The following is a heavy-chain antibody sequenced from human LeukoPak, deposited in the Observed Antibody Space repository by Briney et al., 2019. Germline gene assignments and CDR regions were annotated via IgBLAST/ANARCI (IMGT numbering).Heavy chain of an antibody. V-gene: IGHV3-66*01. J-gene: IGHJ2*01. D-gene: IGHD2-15*01. CDR2: IYSGGST. Sequence: GGSLRLSCAASGFTVSSNYMSWVRQAPGKGLEWVSVIYSGGSTYYADSVKGRFTISRDNSKDTLYLQMNSLRAEDTAVYYCARVTAGVVAAKDWYFDLWGRGTLVTVSS. CDR3: ARVTAGVVAAKDWYFDL. CDR1: GFTVSSNY.